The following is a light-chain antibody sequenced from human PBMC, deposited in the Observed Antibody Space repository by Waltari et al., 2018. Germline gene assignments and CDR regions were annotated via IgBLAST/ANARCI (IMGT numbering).Light chain of an antibody. J-gene: IGKJ4*01. CDR1: QSVNSW. Sequence: DMQMTQSPSTLSASVGDRVTITCRASQSVNSWLAWYQQKPGKAPKVLIHRASTLESGVPSRVSGSGSGTEFTLTISSLQPDDFATYYCQQYNNYLLTFGGGTKVEIK. V-gene: IGKV1-5*03. CDR2: RAS. CDR3: QQYNNYLLT.